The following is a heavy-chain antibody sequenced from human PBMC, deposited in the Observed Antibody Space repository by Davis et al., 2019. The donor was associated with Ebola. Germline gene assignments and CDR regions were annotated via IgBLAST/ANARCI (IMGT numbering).Heavy chain of an antibody. J-gene: IGHJ3*02. D-gene: IGHD4-17*01. V-gene: IGHV1-24*01. CDR3: ATEGPFYGYGDYVGARGAFDI. CDR2: FDPEDGET. CDR1: GYTLTELS. Sequence: ASVKVSCKVSGYTLTELSMHWVRQAPGKGLEWMGGFDPEDGETIYAQKFQGRVTMTEDTSTDTAYMELSSLRSEDTAVYYCATEGPFYGYGDYVGARGAFDIWGQGTMVTVSS.